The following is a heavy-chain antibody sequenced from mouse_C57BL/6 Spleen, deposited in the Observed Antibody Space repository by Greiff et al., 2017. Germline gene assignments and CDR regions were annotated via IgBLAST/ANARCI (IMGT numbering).Heavy chain of an antibody. J-gene: IGHJ3*01. V-gene: IGHV1-59*01. CDR3: ARGDPAWFAY. CDR2: IDPSDSYT. D-gene: IGHD3-3*01. CDR1: GYTFTSYW. Sequence: QVQLQQPGAELVRPGTSVKLSCKASGYTFTSYWMHWVKQRPGQGLEWIGVIDPSDSYTTYTPKFKGKATLTVDTSSSTAYMQLSSLTSVDSAVYYCARGDPAWFAYWGQGTLVTVSA.